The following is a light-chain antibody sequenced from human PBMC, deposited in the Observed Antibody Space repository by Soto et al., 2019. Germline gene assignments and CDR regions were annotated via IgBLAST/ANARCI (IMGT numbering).Light chain of an antibody. CDR3: QSYDSSLSGSGV. Sequence: QSVLTQPPSVSGAPGQRVTISCTGSSSNIGAGYDVHWYQQFPGTAPKVLIYGNTNRPSGVPDRFSGSKSGTSASLAITGLQAEDEADYYCQSYDSSLSGSGVFGTGTKVTVL. CDR2: GNT. V-gene: IGLV1-40*01. CDR1: SSNIGAGYD. J-gene: IGLJ1*01.